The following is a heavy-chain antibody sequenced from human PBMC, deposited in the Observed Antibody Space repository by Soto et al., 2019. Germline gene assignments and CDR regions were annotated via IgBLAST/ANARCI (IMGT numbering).Heavy chain of an antibody. CDR2: ISSSSSTI. CDR3: ARDGQGGGVVNWFDP. V-gene: IGHV3-48*01. CDR1: GFTFSSYS. J-gene: IGHJ5*02. D-gene: IGHD3-16*01. Sequence: EVQLVESGGGLVQPGGSLRLSCAASGFTFSSYSMNWVRQAPGKGLEWVSYISSSSSTIYYADSVKGRFTISRDNAKNSLSLQMNSLRAEDTAVYYCARDGQGGGVVNWFDPWGQGTLVTVSS.